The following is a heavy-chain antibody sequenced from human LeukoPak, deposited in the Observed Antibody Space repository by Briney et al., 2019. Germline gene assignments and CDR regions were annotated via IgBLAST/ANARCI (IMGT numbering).Heavy chain of an antibody. CDR2: IYYSGST. CDR3: ARGPYSSGYYDY. CDR1: GGSISSSSYY. J-gene: IGHJ4*02. V-gene: IGHV4-39*01. Sequence: PSETLPLTCTVSGGSISSSSYYWGWIRQPPGKGLEWIGSIYYSGSTYYNPSLKSRVTISVDTSKNQFSLKLSSVTAADTAVYYCARGPYSSGYYDYWGQGTLVTVSS. D-gene: IGHD3-22*01.